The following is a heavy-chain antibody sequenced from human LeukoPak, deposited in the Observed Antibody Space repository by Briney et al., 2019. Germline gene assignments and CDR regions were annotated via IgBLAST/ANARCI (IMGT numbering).Heavy chain of an antibody. D-gene: IGHD2-15*01. J-gene: IGHJ6*03. V-gene: IGHV3-7*01. CDR1: GFTFSSYW. Sequence: GGSLRLSCAASGFTFSSYWMSWVRQAPGKGLEWVANIKQDGSEKYYVDSVKGRFTISRDNAKNSLYLQMNSLRAEDTAVYYCARVLRYCSGGNCYSGGLGYTDAWGKGTTVTISS. CDR3: ARVLRYCSGGNCYSGGLGYTDA. CDR2: IKQDGSEK.